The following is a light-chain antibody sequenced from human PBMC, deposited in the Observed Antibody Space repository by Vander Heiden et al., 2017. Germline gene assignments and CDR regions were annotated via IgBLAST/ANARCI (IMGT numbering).Light chain of an antibody. V-gene: IGKV1-5*01. CDR1: QSITTW. CDR3: QQYSIDSPT. Sequence: IQMTPSPSTLSASVGDRVTLTCRASQSITTWLAWYQQKPGKAPKPLIYDASNLQSGVPSRFSGSGSGTDFSLTISSLQPDDFATYYCQQYSIDSPTFGQGTKVEI. CDR2: DAS. J-gene: IGKJ1*01.